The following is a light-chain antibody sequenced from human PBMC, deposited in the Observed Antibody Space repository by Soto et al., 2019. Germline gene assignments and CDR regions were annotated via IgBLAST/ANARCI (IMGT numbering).Light chain of an antibody. CDR2: GVT. Sequence: QSALTQPASMSGSPGQSITISCTGTSGDVGFYDFVSWYQQHPGKVPRLIIYGVTKRPPGVSHRFSGSKSGNTASLTISGLQVEDEAAYSCASYTGSSTYLFGGGTKLTVL. V-gene: IGLV2-14*03. CDR3: ASYTGSSTYL. J-gene: IGLJ3*02. CDR1: SGDVGFYDF.